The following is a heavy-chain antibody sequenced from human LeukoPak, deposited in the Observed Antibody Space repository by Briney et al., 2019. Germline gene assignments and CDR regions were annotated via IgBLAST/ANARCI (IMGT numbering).Heavy chain of an antibody. CDR3: AREEDIVVVPAARLSSYFDY. V-gene: IGHV1-69*04. J-gene: IGHJ4*02. CDR1: GGTFSSYT. Sequence: ASVKVSCKASGGTFSSYTISWVRQAPGQGLEWMGRIIPILGIANEAQKFQGRVTITADKSTSTAYMELSSLRSEDTAVYYCAREEDIVVVPAARLSSYFDYWGQGTLVTVSS. CDR2: IIPILGIA. D-gene: IGHD2-2*01.